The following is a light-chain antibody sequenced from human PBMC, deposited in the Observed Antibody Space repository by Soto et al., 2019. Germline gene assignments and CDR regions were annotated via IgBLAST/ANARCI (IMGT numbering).Light chain of an antibody. CDR3: CSYAGGTTSYVV. J-gene: IGLJ2*01. Sequence: QSALTQPASVSGSPGQSITISCTGTSSDVGSYNLVSWYQQHPGKAPKLIIYEGIKRPSGVSNRFSASKSDNTASLTISGLQAEDESDYYCCSYAGGTTSYVVFGGGTKLTVL. CDR2: EGI. V-gene: IGLV2-23*01. CDR1: SSDVGSYNL.